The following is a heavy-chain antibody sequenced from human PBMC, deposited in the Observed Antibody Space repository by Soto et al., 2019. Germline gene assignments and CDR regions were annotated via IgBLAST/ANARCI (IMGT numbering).Heavy chain of an antibody. Sequence: QVHLVQSGAEVKKPGASVKVSCKASGYTFTNYDINWVRQAPGQGLEWMGWISTYTGNTNYAQKLQGRVTMTTDTSTSTADMELRSLRPDDTAVYYCAGGYYYGSGRPTPGGMDVWGQGTTVTVSS. CDR2: ISTYTGNT. D-gene: IGHD3-10*01. CDR3: AGGYYYGSGRPTPGGMDV. CDR1: GYTFTNYD. J-gene: IGHJ6*02. V-gene: IGHV1-18*01.